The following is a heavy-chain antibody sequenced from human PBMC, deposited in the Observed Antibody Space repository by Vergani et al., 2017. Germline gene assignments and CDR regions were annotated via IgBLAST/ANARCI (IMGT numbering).Heavy chain of an antibody. CDR2: IYSGGSST. CDR1: GFTFSSYA. J-gene: IGHJ3*02. CDR3: AREGTDAVDI. D-gene: IGHD1-1*01. V-gene: IGHV3-23*03. Sequence: EVQLLESGGGLVQPGGSLRLSCAASGFTFSSYAMSWVRQAPGKGLEWVSVIYSGGSSTYYADSVKGRFTISRDNSKNTLYLQMNSLRAEDTAVYYCAREGTDAVDIWGQGTMVTVSS.